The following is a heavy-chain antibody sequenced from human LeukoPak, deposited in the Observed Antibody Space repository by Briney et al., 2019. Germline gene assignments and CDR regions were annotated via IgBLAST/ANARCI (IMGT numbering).Heavy chain of an antibody. CDR3: ARAGAVAGPPDY. CDR1: GFTFSTYS. V-gene: IGHV3-21*01. J-gene: IGHJ4*02. D-gene: IGHD6-19*01. CDR2: ISSSSSYI. Sequence: GGSLRLSCAASGFTFSTYSMNWVRQAPGKGLEWVSSISSSSSYIYYADSMKGRFTISRDNAKNSLYLQMNSLRAEDTAVYYCARAGAVAGPPDYWGQGTLVTVSS.